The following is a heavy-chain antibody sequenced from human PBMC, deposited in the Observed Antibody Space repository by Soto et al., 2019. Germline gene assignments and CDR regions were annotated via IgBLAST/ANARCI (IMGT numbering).Heavy chain of an antibody. CDR3: AKELGLPLGIFDY. CDR1: GFTFSSYA. V-gene: IGHV3-23*01. J-gene: IGHJ4*02. Sequence: EVQLLESGGGLVQPGGSLRLSCAASGFTFSSYAMSWVRQAPGKGLEWVSAISGSGGSTYYGDSVKGRFTISRDNAKNTLYLQMNSLRAEDTAVYYCAKELGLPLGIFDYWGQGTLVTVSS. D-gene: IGHD7-27*01. CDR2: ISGSGGST.